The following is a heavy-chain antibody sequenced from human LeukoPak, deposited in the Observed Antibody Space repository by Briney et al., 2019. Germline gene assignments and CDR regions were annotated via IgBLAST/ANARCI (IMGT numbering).Heavy chain of an antibody. J-gene: IGHJ5*02. D-gene: IGHD3-3*01. Sequence: ASVKVSCKASGYTFTSYDINWVRQATGQGLEWMGWMNPNSGNTGYAQKFQGRVTMTRNISISTAYMELSSLRSEDTAVYYCARGGYDFWSGYYGNGFDPWGQGTLVTVSS. CDR2: MNPNSGNT. V-gene: IGHV1-8*01. CDR3: ARGGYDFWSGYYGNGFDP. CDR1: GYTFTSYD.